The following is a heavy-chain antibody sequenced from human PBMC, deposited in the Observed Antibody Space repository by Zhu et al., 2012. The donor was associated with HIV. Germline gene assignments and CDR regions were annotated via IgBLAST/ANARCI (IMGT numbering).Heavy chain of an antibody. J-gene: IGHJ6*03. V-gene: IGHV4-39*01. Sequence: QVQLQESGPGLVKPSETLSLTCTVSGGSISSGGYYWGWIRRPPGKGLEWIGNIYDSGTTYYNPSLKTRVTISVDTSKNQFSLTLNSVTAADTAIYYCARHRRGSRFFEWSPTRTSYYYYMDVWGAGTSVTASS. CDR2: IYDSGTT. D-gene: IGHD3-3*01. CDR1: GGSISSGGYY. CDR3: ARHRRGSRFFEWSPTRTSYYYYMDV.